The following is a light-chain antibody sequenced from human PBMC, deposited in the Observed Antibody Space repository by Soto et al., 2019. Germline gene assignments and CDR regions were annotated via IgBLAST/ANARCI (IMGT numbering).Light chain of an antibody. CDR2: AAT. J-gene: IGKJ1*01. CDR3: HQSYSTSWT. CDR1: QSISSY. Sequence: DIQMTQSPSSLSASVGDRVTITCRASQSISSYLNWYQHKPGKAPNLLIYAATTLQSGVPSRFSGSGSGTDFTLTISSLQPEDFATYYCHQSYSTSWTFGQGTKVDIK. V-gene: IGKV1-39*01.